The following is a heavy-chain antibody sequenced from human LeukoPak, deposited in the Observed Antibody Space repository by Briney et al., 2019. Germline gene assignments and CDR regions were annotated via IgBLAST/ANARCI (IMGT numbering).Heavy chain of an antibody. CDR3: ARDPSGRGMDV. J-gene: IGHJ6*02. Sequence: GGSLRLSCAASGFTFSNYDMQWVRQTIGKGLEWVSAIGVAGDTHYADSVKGRFTVSREDAKNSLYLQMNSLRAGDTAAYYCARDPSGRGMDVWGQGTTVTVSS. D-gene: IGHD6-19*01. CDR2: IGVAGDT. CDR1: GFTFSNYD. V-gene: IGHV3-13*01.